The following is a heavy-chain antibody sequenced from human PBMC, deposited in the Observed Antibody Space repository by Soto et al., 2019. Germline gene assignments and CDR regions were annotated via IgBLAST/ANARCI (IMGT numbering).Heavy chain of an antibody. Sequence: GGSLRLSCAASGFTFSSYTMNWVRQAPGKGLEWVSSISPGSDSIHYADSVKGRFTISRDNAKNSLYLQMNSLRVEDTAMFHCVRHRGDGTFDFWGQGTLVTVSS. CDR2: ISPGSDSI. V-gene: IGHV3-21*01. J-gene: IGHJ4*02. CDR1: GFTFSSYT. CDR3: VRHRGDGTFDF. D-gene: IGHD1-1*01.